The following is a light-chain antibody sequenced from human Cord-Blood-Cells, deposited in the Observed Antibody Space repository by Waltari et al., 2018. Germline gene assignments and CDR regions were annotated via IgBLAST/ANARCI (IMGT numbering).Light chain of an antibody. CDR2: GKN. Sequence: SSDLTHDPALPVALGQTGRITCQADSLRSYYASWYEHKPGQAPVLVIYGKNNRPSGIPDRFSGSSSGNTASLTITAAQAEDEADYYCNSRDSSGNHLVFGGGTKLTVL. V-gene: IGLV3-19*01. CDR1: SLRSYY. CDR3: NSRDSSGNHLV. J-gene: IGLJ3*02.